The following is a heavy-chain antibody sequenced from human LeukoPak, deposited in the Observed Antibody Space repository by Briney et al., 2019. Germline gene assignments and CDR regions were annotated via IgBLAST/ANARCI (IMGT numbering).Heavy chain of an antibody. D-gene: IGHD6-19*01. CDR2: ISSSSSYI. J-gene: IGHJ4*02. CDR1: GFTFSTYV. V-gene: IGHV3-21*01. CDR3: ARDLGYSSGCPAD. Sequence: SGGSLRLSCTASGFTFSTYVMNWVRQAPGKGLEWVSSISSSSSYIYYADSVKGRFTISRDNAKNSLYLQMNSLRAEDTAVYYCARDLGYSSGCPADWGQGTLVTVSS.